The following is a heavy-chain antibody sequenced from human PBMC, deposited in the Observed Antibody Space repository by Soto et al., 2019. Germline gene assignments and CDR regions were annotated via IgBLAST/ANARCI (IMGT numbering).Heavy chain of an antibody. D-gene: IGHD3-10*01. Sequence: QVQLVQSGAEVKKPGSSVKVSCKASGGTFSSYTISWVRQAPGQGLEWMGRITPILGLTNYAQKFQGRVTIHADKSTTTAYTVLSSLTSAATAVYYCTRATRCLSGGSDCWGQGTLVTVSS. CDR3: TRATRCLSGGSDC. CDR2: ITPILGLT. J-gene: IGHJ4*02. V-gene: IGHV1-69*02. CDR1: GGTFSSYT.